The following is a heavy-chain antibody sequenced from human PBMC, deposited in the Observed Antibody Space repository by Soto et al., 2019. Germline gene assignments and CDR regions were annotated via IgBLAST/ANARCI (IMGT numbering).Heavy chain of an antibody. V-gene: IGHV3-30*18. Sequence: VQLVESGGGVVQPGRSLRLSCAASGFTFSSYGMHWVRQAPGKGLEWVAVISYDGSNKYYADSVKGRFTISRDNSKNTLYLQMNSLRAEDTAVYYCAKDRRRYCSGGSCYLGDYWGQGTLVTVSS. CDR3: AKDRRRYCSGGSCYLGDY. CDR2: ISYDGSNK. J-gene: IGHJ4*02. CDR1: GFTFSSYG. D-gene: IGHD2-15*01.